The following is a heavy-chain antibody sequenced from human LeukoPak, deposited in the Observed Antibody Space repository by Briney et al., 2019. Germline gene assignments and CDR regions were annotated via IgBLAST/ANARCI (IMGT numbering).Heavy chain of an antibody. V-gene: IGHV4-59*01. CDR3: AKEATYYYAERRNDAFDI. J-gene: IGHJ3*02. D-gene: IGHD3-10*01. CDR1: GGSISSYY. CDR2: IYYSGST. Sequence: PSETLSLTCTVSGGSISSYYWSWIRQPPGKGLEWIGYIYYSGSTNYNPSLKSRVTISVDTSKNQFSLRLSSVTAADTAVYYCAKEATYYYAERRNDAFDIWGQGTMVTVSS.